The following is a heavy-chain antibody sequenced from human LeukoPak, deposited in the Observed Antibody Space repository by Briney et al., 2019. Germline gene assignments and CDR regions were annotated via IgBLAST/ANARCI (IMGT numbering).Heavy chain of an antibody. CDR3: ARGGTSGYTYYFDY. J-gene: IGHJ4*02. V-gene: IGHV3-66*01. CDR2: IYSGGST. D-gene: IGHD3-22*01. CDR1: GFTVSTSY. Sequence: PGGSLRLSCAASGFTVSTSYMSWVRQAPGKGREWVSVIYSGGSTYYADSVKGRFTISRDNSKSTMYLQMNSLRAEDTAVYYCARGGTSGYTYYFDYWGQGTLVTVSS.